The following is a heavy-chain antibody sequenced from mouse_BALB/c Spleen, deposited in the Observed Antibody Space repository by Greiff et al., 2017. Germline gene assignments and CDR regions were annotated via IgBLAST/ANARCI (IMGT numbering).Heavy chain of an antibody. CDR2: IDPANGNT. J-gene: IGHJ4*01. Sequence: EVKVVESGAELVKPGASVKLSCTASGFNIKDTYMHWVKQRPEQGLEWIGRIDPANGNTKYDPKFQGKATITADTSSNTAYLQLSSLTSEDTAVYYCASYYYGSNYAMDYWGQGTSVTVSS. CDR1: GFNIKDTY. V-gene: IGHV14-3*02. D-gene: IGHD1-1*01. CDR3: ASYYYGSNYAMDY.